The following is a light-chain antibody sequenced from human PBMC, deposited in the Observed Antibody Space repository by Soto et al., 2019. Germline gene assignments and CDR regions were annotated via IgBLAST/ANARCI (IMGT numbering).Light chain of an antibody. Sequence: AIQMTQSPSSLSASVGDRVTITCRASQDIRNDLGWYQEKVGQAPKLLIYAASKLQSGVPSRFSGSGSGTDFTPTISSLQTEDFATYYCLQDYNYPWTFGQGTKVEI. J-gene: IGKJ1*01. CDR1: QDIRND. CDR2: AAS. V-gene: IGKV1-6*01. CDR3: LQDYNYPWT.